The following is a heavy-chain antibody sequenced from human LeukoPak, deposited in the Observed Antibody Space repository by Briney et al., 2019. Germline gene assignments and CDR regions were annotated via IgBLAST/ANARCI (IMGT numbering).Heavy chain of an antibody. Sequence: GRSLRLSCAASGFTFSSYGMHWVRQAPGKGLEWVAVISYDGSNKYYADSVKGRFTISRDNSKNTLYLQMNSLRAEDTAVYYCAKLPRLLGNSDYWGQGTLVTVSS. CDR3: AKLPRLLGNSDY. V-gene: IGHV3-30*18. D-gene: IGHD6-25*01. CDR2: ISYDGSNK. CDR1: GFTFSSYG. J-gene: IGHJ4*02.